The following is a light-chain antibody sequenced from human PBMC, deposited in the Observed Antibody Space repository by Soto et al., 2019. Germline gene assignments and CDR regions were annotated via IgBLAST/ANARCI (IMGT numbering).Light chain of an antibody. CDR1: QSISSY. CDR2: AAS. Sequence: DLQMTQSPSSLSASVGDRVTITCRASQSISSYLNWYQQKPGKAPKLLIYAASSLQSGVPSRFSGSGSGTDFTLTISRLQPEGFATYYCQQSYSSPRTFGQGTKVEIK. J-gene: IGKJ1*01. V-gene: IGKV1-39*01. CDR3: QQSYSSPRT.